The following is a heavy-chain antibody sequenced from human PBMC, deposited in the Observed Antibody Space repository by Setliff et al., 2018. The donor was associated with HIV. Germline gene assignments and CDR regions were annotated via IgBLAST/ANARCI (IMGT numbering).Heavy chain of an antibody. J-gene: IGHJ3*01. V-gene: IGHV4-39*02. Sequence: SETLSLTCSVSGDSIRNSRDYWGWIRQPPGKGLEWIGNIYYSGTTYYSPSLNSRVTISVDRSMNHFSLRLSAVTAADTAVYYCARELDNSDNSDPFDVWGQGTMVTVSS. CDR2: IYYSGTT. CDR1: GDSIRNSRDY. CDR3: ARELDNSDNSDPFDV. D-gene: IGHD4-4*01.